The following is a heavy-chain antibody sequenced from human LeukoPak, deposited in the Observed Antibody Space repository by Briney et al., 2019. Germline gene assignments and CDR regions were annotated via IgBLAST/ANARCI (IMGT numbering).Heavy chain of an antibody. Sequence: GGSLRLSCAASGFTFSSYWMHWVRQAPGKGLVWVSRINSDGSFTTYADSVKGRFTISRDNAKNMLYLQMNSLRAEDTAVYYCARGQLGVGADGWGQGTLVTVSS. CDR2: INSDGSFT. D-gene: IGHD1-26*01. CDR3: ARGQLGVGADG. J-gene: IGHJ4*02. V-gene: IGHV3-74*01. CDR1: GFTFSSYW.